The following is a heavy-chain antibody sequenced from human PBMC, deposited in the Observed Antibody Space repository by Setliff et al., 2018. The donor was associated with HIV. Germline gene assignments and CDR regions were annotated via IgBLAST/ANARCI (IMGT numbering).Heavy chain of an antibody. J-gene: IGHJ6*03. D-gene: IGHD3-3*01. CDR1: GGSITGHY. V-gene: IGHV4-59*11. CDR2: IHYSGSS. Sequence: PSETLSLTCTVSGGSITGHYWSWIRQPPGKGLEWIGYIHYSGSSNYNPSLKSRVSISVDTSKKQVSLKLNSVTAADTAVYYCARGLTIFGVATPGIYSFMDVRGKGTTVTVSS. CDR3: ARGLTIFGVATPGIYSFMDV.